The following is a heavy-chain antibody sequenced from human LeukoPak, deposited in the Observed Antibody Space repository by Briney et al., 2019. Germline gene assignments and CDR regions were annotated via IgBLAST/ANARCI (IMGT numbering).Heavy chain of an antibody. J-gene: IGHJ4*02. CDR3: ARARDYVWGSYRFDY. CDR1: GYTFTSYY. Sequence: AAVKVSCKASGYTFTSYYMHWVRQAPGQGLEWMGWISAYNGNTNYAQKLQGRVTMTTDTSTSTAYMELRSLRSDDTAVYYCARARDYVWGSYRFDYWGQGTLVTVSS. D-gene: IGHD3-16*02. CDR2: ISAYNGNT. V-gene: IGHV1-18*04.